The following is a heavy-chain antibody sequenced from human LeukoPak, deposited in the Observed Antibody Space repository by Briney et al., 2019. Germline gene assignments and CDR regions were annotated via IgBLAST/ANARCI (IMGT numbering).Heavy chain of an antibody. J-gene: IGHJ4*02. V-gene: IGHV3-30-3*01. CDR3: ARDVPYGSGSYDY. D-gene: IGHD3-10*01. CDR1: GFTFSSYA. Sequence: GGSLRLSCAASGFTFSSYAMHWVRQAPGKGLEWVAVISYDGSNKYYADSVKGRFTISRDNSKNTLYLQMNSLKAEDTAVYYCARDVPYGSGSYDYWGQGTLVTVSS. CDR2: ISYDGSNK.